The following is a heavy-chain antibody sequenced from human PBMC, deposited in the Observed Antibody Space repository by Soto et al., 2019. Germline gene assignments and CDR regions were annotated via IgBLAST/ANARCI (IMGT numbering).Heavy chain of an antibody. D-gene: IGHD6-19*01. CDR2: IIPIFGTA. CDR1: GGTFSSYA. Sequence: ASVKVSCKASGGTFSSYAISWVRQAPGQGLEWMGGIIPIFGTANYAQKFQGRVTITADESTSTAYMELSSLRSEDTAVYYCARGSPIGSGWAIDYWGQGTLVTVSS. V-gene: IGHV1-69*13. J-gene: IGHJ4*02. CDR3: ARGSPIGSGWAIDY.